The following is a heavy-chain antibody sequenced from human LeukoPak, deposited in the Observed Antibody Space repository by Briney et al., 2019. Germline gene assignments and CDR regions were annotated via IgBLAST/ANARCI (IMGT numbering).Heavy chain of an antibody. CDR2: IRYDGSNK. J-gene: IGHJ4*02. CDR3: AKDTTRYYYGSGTPRGSDY. V-gene: IGHV3-30*02. D-gene: IGHD3-10*01. CDR1: GFTFSSYG. Sequence: PGGSLRLSCAASGFTFSSYGMHWVRQAPGKGLEWVAFIRYDGSNKYYADSVKGRFTISRDNSKNTLYLQMNSLRAEDTAVYYCAKDTTRYYYGSGTPRGSDYWGQGTLVTVSS.